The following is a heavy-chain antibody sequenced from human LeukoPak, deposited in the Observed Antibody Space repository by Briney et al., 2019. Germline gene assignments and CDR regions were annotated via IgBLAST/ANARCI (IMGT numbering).Heavy chain of an antibody. CDR2: MNPNSGNT. D-gene: IGHD6-19*01. V-gene: IGHV1-8*03. CDR3: ARRFPGYSSGWYLGPLDAFDI. CDR1: GYTFTSYD. Sequence: ASVKVSCKASGYTFTSYDINWVRQATGQGLEWMGWMNPNSGNTGYAQKFQGRVTITRNTSISTAYMELSSLRSEDTAVYYCARRFPGYSSGWYLGPLDAFDIWGQGTMVTVSS. J-gene: IGHJ3*02.